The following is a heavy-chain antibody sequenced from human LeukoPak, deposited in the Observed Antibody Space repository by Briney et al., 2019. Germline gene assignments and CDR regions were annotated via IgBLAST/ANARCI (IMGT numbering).Heavy chain of an antibody. Sequence: PSETLSLTCVVSGYSISSSYYWGWIRQPPGKGLEWIGSIWHSGTTYYNPSLKSRVTISVDTSNNQFSLKLSSVTAADTAVFYCARLWGSGYYFDSWGQGTLVTVSS. J-gene: IGHJ4*02. D-gene: IGHD7-27*01. CDR1: GYSISSSYY. CDR3: ARLWGSGYYFDS. V-gene: IGHV4-38-2*01. CDR2: IWHSGTT.